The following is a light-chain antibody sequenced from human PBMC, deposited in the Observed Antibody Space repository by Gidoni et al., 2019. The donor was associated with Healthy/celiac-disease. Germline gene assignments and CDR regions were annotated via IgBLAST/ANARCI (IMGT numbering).Light chain of an antibody. CDR1: KLGDKY. J-gene: IGLJ2*01. V-gene: IGLV3-1*01. Sequence: SYELTQPPSVSVSPGQTASITCSGDKLGDKYACWYQQKPGQSPVLVIYQDSKRPSGIPERFSGSNSGNTATLTISGTQAMDEADYYCQAWDSSTPNFGGGTKLTVL. CDR2: QDS. CDR3: QAWDSSTPN.